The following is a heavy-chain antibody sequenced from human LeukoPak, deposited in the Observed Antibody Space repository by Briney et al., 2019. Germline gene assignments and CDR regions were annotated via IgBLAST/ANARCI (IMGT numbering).Heavy chain of an antibody. D-gene: IGHD3-16*01. CDR2: IIPIFGTA. CDR1: GGTFSSYA. Sequence: GASVKVSCKASGGTFSSYAISWVRQAPGQGLEWMGGIIPIFGTANHAQKFQGRVTITADESTSTAYMELSSLRSEDTAVYYCAREVEFWGDYYYMDVWGKGTTVTVSS. CDR3: AREVEFWGDYYYMDV. V-gene: IGHV1-69*13. J-gene: IGHJ6*03.